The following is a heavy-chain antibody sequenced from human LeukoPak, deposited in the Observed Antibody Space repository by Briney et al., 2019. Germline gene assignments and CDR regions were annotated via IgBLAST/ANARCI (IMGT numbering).Heavy chain of an antibody. CDR1: GFTFSDYE. CDR2: ISISGTTI. J-gene: IGHJ4*02. V-gene: IGHV3-48*03. Sequence: PGGSLRLSCAASGFTFSDYEVNWVRQAPGKGLEWLSHISISGTTIHYADSVKGRFTISRDNAKNSVYLQMNSLRAEDTAVYYCARGLWFGELGYDYWGQGTLVTVSS. CDR3: ARGLWFGELGYDY. D-gene: IGHD3-10*01.